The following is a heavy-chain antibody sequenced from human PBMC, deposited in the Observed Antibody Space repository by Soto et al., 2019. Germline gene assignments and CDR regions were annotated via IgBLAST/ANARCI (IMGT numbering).Heavy chain of an antibody. Sequence: QVQLVQSGAEVKKPGASVKVSCKASGYTFTSYGISWVRQAPGQGLEWMGWISAYNGNTNYAQKLQGRVTMTTDTSKXXAXMAXRSLRSDDTAVYYCARDGTHRIFPMVRGVINWFDPWGQGTLVTVSS. CDR2: ISAYNGNT. CDR1: GYTFTSYG. J-gene: IGHJ5*02. D-gene: IGHD3-10*01. CDR3: ARDGTHRIFPMVRGVINWFDP. V-gene: IGHV1-18*01.